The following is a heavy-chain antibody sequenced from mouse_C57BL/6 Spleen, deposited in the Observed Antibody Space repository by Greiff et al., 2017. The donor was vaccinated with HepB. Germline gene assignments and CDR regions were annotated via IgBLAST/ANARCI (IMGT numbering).Heavy chain of an antibody. D-gene: IGHD3-2*01. V-gene: IGHV1-76*01. CDR2: IYPGSGNT. Sequence: VQLQQSGAELVRPGASVKLSCKASGYTFTDYYINWVKQRPGQGLEWIASIYPGSGNTYYNEKFKGKATLTAEKSSSTAYMQLSSLTSEDSAVYFCARGQLAWFAYWGQGTLVTVSA. CDR1: GYTFTDYY. CDR3: ARGQLAWFAY. J-gene: IGHJ3*01.